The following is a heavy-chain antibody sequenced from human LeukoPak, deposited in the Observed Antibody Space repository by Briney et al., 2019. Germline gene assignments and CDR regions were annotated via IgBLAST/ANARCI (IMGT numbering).Heavy chain of an antibody. D-gene: IGHD2-2*01. V-gene: IGHV3-23*01. CDR3: AKNPYCSSTSCPYYYYYYMDV. CDR1: GFTFSSYA. J-gene: IGHJ6*03. Sequence: GGSLRLSCAASGFTFSSYAMSWVRQAPGKGLEWVSAISGSGGSTYYADSVKGRFTISRDNSKNTLYLQMNSLRAEDTAVYYCAKNPYCSSTSCPYYYYYYMDVWGKGTTVTVSS. CDR2: ISGSGGST.